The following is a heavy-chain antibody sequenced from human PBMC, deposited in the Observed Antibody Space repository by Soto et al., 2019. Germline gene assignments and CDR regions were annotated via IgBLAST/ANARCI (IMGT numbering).Heavy chain of an antibody. Sequence: QVQLQESGPGLVKPSQTLSLTCTVSGASISSGGYYWGWIRQHPEKGLEWIGFIYYIGTSYYNPSLESRITLSVDTSKNHFSLNLTSVTAADTAVYYCARVLRDVLSDRYYWYFDLWGRGTLVTVSS. V-gene: IGHV4-31*03. CDR2: IYYIGTS. D-gene: IGHD3-16*02. CDR1: GASISSGGYY. CDR3: ARVLRDVLSDRYYWYFDL. J-gene: IGHJ2*01.